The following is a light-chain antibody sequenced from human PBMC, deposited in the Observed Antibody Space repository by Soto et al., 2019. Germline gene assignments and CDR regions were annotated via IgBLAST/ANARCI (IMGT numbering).Light chain of an antibody. Sequence: EIVLTQSPGTLSLPPGERATLSCRASQSVSNNYLAWYQQKPGQAPRLLIYGASNRATGIPDRFSGSGSGTDFTLTISRLEPEDFAVYYCQQYNNWPTWTFGQGTKVDIK. J-gene: IGKJ1*01. CDR2: GAS. CDR3: QQYNNWPTWT. CDR1: QSVSNNY. V-gene: IGKV3-20*01.